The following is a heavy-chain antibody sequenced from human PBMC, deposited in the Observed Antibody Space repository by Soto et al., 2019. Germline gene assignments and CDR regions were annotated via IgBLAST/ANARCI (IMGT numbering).Heavy chain of an antibody. CDR2: IIPIFGTA. CDR3: ASPSGYCISASCFKDFDY. D-gene: IGHD2-2*01. V-gene: IGHV1-69*12. J-gene: IGHJ4*02. Sequence: QVQLVQSGAEVKKPGSSVKVSCKASGGTFSSYAISWVRQAPGQGLEWMGGIIPIFGTANYAQKFQGRVTITADELTXTXYMELRSLRSEDTAVYYCASPSGYCISASCFKDFDYWGQGTLVTVSS. CDR1: GGTFSSYA.